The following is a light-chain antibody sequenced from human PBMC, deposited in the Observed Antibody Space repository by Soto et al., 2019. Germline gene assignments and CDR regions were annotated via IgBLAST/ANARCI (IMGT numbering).Light chain of an antibody. CDR2: DVS. Sequence: QSVLTQPPSASGSPGQSVAISCTGTSSDVGGDDYVSWYQQYPGKAPKLMIYDVSKRPSGVPDRFSGSKSGNTASLTVSGLQAEDEADYYCSSDAGTNIVFGTGTKVTVL. J-gene: IGLJ1*01. CDR1: SSDVGGDDY. V-gene: IGLV2-8*01. CDR3: SSDAGTNIV.